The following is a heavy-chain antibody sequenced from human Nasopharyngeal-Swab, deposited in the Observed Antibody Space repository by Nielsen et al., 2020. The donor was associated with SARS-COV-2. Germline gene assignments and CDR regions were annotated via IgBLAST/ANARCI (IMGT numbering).Heavy chain of an antibody. CDR2: IKQDGSEK. V-gene: IGHV3-7*03. CDR1: GFTFSSYW. D-gene: IGHD2-2*01. Sequence: GESLKISCAASGFTFSSYWMSWVRQAPGKGLEWVANIKQDGSEKYYVDSVKGRFTIPRDNAKNSLYLQMNSLRAEDTAVYYCARETHCSSTSCSPAMDVWGQGTTVTVSS. CDR3: ARETHCSSTSCSPAMDV. J-gene: IGHJ6*02.